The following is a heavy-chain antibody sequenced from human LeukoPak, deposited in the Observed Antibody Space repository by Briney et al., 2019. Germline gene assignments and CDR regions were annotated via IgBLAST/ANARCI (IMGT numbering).Heavy chain of an antibody. D-gene: IGHD2-15*01. V-gene: IGHV4-59*11. J-gene: IGHJ4*02. CDR2: AHDSEST. CDR1: GDSIRSHY. Sequence: PSETLSLTCTVSGDSIRSHYCSWLRQSPGKGLEFLGNAHDSESTYYNPSLKSRVTVSLDTSKNQFSLRLNSVTAADTAVYYCARVRWVATEYYLDYWGQGTLVTVSS. CDR3: ARVRWVATEYYLDY.